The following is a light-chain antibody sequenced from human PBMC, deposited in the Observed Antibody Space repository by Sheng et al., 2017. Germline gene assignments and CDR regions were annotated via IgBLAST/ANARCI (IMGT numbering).Light chain of an antibody. CDR2: GAS. J-gene: IGKJ3*01. CDR3: QQRTYWPYFT. CDR1: QSVSSY. Sequence: EIVLTQSPATLSLSPGERATLSCRASQSVSSYLAWYQQKPGQAPRLLIYGASTRATGIPDRFSGSGSGTDFTLTVSRLEPEDFAVYYCQQRTYWPYFTFGPGTRVDIK. V-gene: IGKV3-11*01.